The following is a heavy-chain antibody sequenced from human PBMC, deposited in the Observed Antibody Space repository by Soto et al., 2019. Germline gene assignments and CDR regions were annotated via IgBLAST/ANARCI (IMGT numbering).Heavy chain of an antibody. V-gene: IGHV1-3*01. J-gene: IGHJ6*02. CDR3: ARDGGYSYGTYYYYGMDV. CDR1: GYTFTSYA. D-gene: IGHD5-18*01. Sequence: GASVKVSCKASGYTFTSYAMHWVRQAPGQRLERMGWINAGNGNTKYSQKFQGRVTITRDTSASTAYMELSSLRSEDTAVYYCARDGGYSYGTYYYYGMDVWGQGTTVTVSS. CDR2: INAGNGNT.